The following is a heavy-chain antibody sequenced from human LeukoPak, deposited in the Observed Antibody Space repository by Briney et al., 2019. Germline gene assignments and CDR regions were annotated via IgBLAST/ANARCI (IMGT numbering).Heavy chain of an antibody. CDR1: GGSFSGYY. CDR2: INHSGST. J-gene: IGHJ6*02. D-gene: IGHD6-6*01. Sequence: WETLSLSCAAYGGSFSGYYWSWIRQSPGKGLEWIGEINHSGSTKYYPSFKRRGFISVDTSKNQFSLKLRLETAADTAVDYCARGLSSSSYYYYGMDVWGQGTTVTVSS. CDR3: ARGLSSSSYYYYGMDV. V-gene: IGHV4-34*01.